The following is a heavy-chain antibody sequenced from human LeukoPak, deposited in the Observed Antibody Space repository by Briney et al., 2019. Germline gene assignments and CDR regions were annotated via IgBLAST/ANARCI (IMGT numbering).Heavy chain of an antibody. Sequence: GGSLRLSFAASGFTFSSYAMSWVRQAPGKGLEWVSGISGSGGSTYYADSVKGRFTISRDNSKNTLYLQMNSLRAEDTAVYYCAKVRDFWSGYSYYFDYWGQGTLVTVSS. J-gene: IGHJ4*02. CDR3: AKVRDFWSGYSYYFDY. CDR2: ISGSGGST. D-gene: IGHD3-3*01. V-gene: IGHV3-23*01. CDR1: GFTFSSYA.